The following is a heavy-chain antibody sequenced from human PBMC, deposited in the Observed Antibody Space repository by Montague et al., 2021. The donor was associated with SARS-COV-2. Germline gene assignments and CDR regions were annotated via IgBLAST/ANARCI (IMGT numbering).Heavy chain of an antibody. CDR3: ARDGDYGGTWYSFLQN. J-gene: IGHJ1*01. V-gene: IGHV6-1*01. CDR1: GDSVSSDTAA. D-gene: IGHD4-17*01. Sequence: SAISGDSVSSDTAAWHWIRQSPSRGLEWLGRTFYRSQWHTDSAASVRSRISFSGDISKNQFSLHLNSVTPEDTAIYYCARDGDYGGTWYSFLQNWGQGTLVIVSS. CDR2: TFYRSQWHT.